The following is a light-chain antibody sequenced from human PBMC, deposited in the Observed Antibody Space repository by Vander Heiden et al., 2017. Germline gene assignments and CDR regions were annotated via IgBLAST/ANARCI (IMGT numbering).Light chain of an antibody. V-gene: IGKV1D-16*01. CDR2: ATS. CDR1: HTIGDW. J-gene: IGKJ4*01. CDR3: QQYDTFPQT. Sequence: DIQMTQSPSSLSASVGDRVDITCRASHTIGDWVAWYQQKPGMAPKPLIYATSTLESGVPSRFSGTASGTDFSLTISNLHPEDFATYYCQQYDTFPQTFGGGTKVEV.